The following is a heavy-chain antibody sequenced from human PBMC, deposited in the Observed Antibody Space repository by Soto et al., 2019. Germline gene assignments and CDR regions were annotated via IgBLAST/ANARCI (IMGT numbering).Heavy chain of an antibody. CDR3: ARDDYGSYYLNYYYYGMDV. Sequence: SVKVSCKASGGTFSSYVISWVRQAPGQGLEWMGRIIPIFGTANYAQKFQGRVTITADESTSTAYMELSSLRSEDTAVYYCARDDYGSYYLNYYYYGMDVWGQGTTVTVSS. CDR1: GGTFSSYV. CDR2: IIPIFGTA. D-gene: IGHD1-26*01. J-gene: IGHJ6*02. V-gene: IGHV1-69*13.